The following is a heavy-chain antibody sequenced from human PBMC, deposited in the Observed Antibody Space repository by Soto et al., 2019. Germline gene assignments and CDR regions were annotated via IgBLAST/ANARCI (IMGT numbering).Heavy chain of an antibody. J-gene: IGHJ4*02. Sequence: PSETPSLTCTVSGGSISSGDYYWSWIRQPPGKGLEWIGYIYYSGSTYYNPSLKSRVTISVDTSKNQLSLRLSSVTAADTAVYYCATDSGGDSWYFDSWAQGTLVTVSS. CDR2: IYYSGST. V-gene: IGHV4-30-4*02. D-gene: IGHD2-21*02. CDR3: ATDSGGDSWYFDS. CDR1: GGSISSGDYY.